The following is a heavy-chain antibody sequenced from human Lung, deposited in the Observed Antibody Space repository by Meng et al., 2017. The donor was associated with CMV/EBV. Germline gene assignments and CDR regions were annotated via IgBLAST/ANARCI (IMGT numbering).Heavy chain of an antibody. CDR2: IYYRGST. CDR3: ARGYYDSSGYGYWYFDL. V-gene: IGHV4-30-4*01. Sequence: VQLQKSGPGLVQPSQPLSLTCTVPGGSISSGDYYWSWIRQPPGKGLECIGYIYYRGSTYYNPSLKSRVTISVDTSKNQFSLKLSSGTGADTAVHYCARGYYDSSGYGYWYFDLWGRGTLVTVSS. D-gene: IGHD3-22*01. CDR1: GGSISSGDYY. J-gene: IGHJ2*01.